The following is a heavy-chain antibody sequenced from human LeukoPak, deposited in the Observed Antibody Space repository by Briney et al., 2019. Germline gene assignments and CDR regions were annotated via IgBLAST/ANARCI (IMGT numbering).Heavy chain of an antibody. CDR3: ARDQGVSGPRDY. CDR2: IKQDGSEK. Sequence: GGSLRLSCAASGFTLSSYWMSWVRQAPGKGLEWVANIKQDGSEKYYVDSVKGRFTISRDNAKNSLYLQMNSLRDEDTAVYYCARDQGVSGPRDYWGQGILVTVSS. CDR1: GFTLSSYW. V-gene: IGHV3-7*01. J-gene: IGHJ4*02. D-gene: IGHD1/OR15-1a*01.